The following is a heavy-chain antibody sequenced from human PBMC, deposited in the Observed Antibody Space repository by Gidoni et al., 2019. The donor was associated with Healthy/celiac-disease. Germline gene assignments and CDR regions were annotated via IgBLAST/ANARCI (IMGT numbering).Heavy chain of an antibody. J-gene: IGHJ5*02. CDR2: IYYSGST. CDR3: ARSSDLFYWFDP. CDR1: GGSISSYY. D-gene: IGHD2-21*01. Sequence: QVQLQESGPGLVKPSETLSLTCTVSGGSISSYYWSWIRQPPGKGLEWIGYIYYSGSTNYNPSLKSRVTISVDTSKNQFSLKLSSVTAADTAVYYCARSSDLFYWFDPWGQGTLVTVSS. V-gene: IGHV4-59*01.